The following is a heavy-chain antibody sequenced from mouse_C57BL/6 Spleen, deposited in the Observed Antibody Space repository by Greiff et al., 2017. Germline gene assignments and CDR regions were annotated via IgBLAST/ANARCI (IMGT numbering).Heavy chain of an antibody. CDR3: ARHEDQGGHRSSYAMDY. V-gene: IGHV1-62-2*01. J-gene: IGHJ4*01. CDR2: FYPGSGSI. D-gene: IGHD3-2*02. CDR1: GYTFTEYT. Sequence: QVQLQQSGAELVKPGASVKLSCKASGYTFTEYTIHWVKQRSGQGLEWIGWFYPGSGSITYNEKFKDKATLTADKSSSTVYMELSRLTAEDSAVYFCARHEDQGGHRSSYAMDYWGQGTSVTVSS.